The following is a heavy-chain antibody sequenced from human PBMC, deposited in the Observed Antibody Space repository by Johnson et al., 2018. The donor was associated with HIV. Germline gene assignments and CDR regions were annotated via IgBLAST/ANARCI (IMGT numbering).Heavy chain of an antibody. CDR2: IKQDGSEK. Sequence: EVQLVESGGGVVQPGRSLRLSCAASGFTFSSYAMHWVRQAPGKGLEWVANIKQDGSEKYYVDSVKGRFTISRDNAKNSLYLQMNSLRAEDTAVYYCARDSQCELRPDAFDIWGQGTMVTVSS. V-gene: IGHV3-7*03. D-gene: IGHD1-26*01. J-gene: IGHJ3*02. CDR1: GFTFSSYA. CDR3: ARDSQCELRPDAFDI.